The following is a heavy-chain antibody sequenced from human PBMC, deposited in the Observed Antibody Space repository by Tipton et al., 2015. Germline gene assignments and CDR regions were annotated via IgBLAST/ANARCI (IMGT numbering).Heavy chain of an antibody. J-gene: IGHJ4*02. Sequence: TLSLTCTVSVVSITTGDYYWSWIRQPPGKGLEWIGHISYNGSTCCNPSLKSRLTTSIDTSKNQFSLNLTFVTAADTAMYYCARSPFKSGYFDYWGQGTLVTVSS. CDR2: ISYNGST. CDR1: VVSITTGDYY. CDR3: ARSPFKSGYFDY. D-gene: IGHD2/OR15-2a*01. V-gene: IGHV4-30-4*01.